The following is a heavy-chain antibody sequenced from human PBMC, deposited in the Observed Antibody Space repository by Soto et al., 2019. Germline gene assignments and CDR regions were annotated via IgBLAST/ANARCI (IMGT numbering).Heavy chain of an antibody. CDR1: GFTFSSYA. D-gene: IGHD1-1*01. J-gene: IGHJ4*02. CDR2: ISGSGGST. V-gene: IGHV3-23*01. CDR3: AKDFYLYQDGYNWAFDY. Sequence: PGGSLRLSCAASGFTFSSYAMSWVRQAPGKGLEWVSAISGSGGSTYYADSVKGRFTISRDNSKNTLYLQMNSLRAEDTAVYYCAKDFYLYQDGYNWAFDYWGQGTLVTVSS.